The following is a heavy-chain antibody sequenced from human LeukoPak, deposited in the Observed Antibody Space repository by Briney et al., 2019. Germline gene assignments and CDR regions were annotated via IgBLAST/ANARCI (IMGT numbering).Heavy chain of an antibody. D-gene: IGHD3-22*01. Sequence: SETLSHTCTVSGGSISSGTYYWTWIRQPAGKGLEWIGRIYTSGTPNYNPSLKSRVTISMDTSKNQFSLRLSSVTAADTAVYYCARELDYYDSSGYSTFDYWGQGTLVTVSS. J-gene: IGHJ4*02. CDR1: GGSISSGTYY. V-gene: IGHV4-61*02. CDR2: IYTSGTP. CDR3: ARELDYYDSSGYSTFDY.